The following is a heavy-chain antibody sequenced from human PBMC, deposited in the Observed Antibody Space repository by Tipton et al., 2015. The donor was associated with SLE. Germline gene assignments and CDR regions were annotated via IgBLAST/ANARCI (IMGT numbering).Heavy chain of an antibody. D-gene: IGHD1-26*01. Sequence: SLRLSCAASGFTFSSYAMSWVRQAPGKGLEWVSVIYSGGSTDYADSVKGRFTISRNNSKNTLYLQMNSLRAEDTAVYYCARVRELEYAFDIWGQGTMVTVSS. CDR2: IYSGGST. V-gene: IGHV3-23*03. CDR1: GFTFSSYA. J-gene: IGHJ3*02. CDR3: ARVRELEYAFDI.